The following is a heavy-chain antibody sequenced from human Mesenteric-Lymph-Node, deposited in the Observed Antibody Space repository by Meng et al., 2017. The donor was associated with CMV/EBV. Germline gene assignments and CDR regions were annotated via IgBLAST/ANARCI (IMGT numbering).Heavy chain of an antibody. Sequence: YSWRWIRQPPGKGLEWIGEINHSGSTNYNPSLKSRVTISVDTSKNQFSLKLSSVTAADTAVYYCARGGFPGYYDILTGYYRGVYYFDYWGQGTLVTVSS. J-gene: IGHJ4*02. CDR1: YS. V-gene: IGHV4-34*01. CDR3: ARGGFPGYYDILTGYYRGVYYFDY. CDR2: INHSGST. D-gene: IGHD3-9*01.